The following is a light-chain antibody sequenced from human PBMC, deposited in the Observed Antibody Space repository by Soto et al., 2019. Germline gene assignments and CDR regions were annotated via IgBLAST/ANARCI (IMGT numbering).Light chain of an antibody. CDR3: SSYTSSSPLV. Sequence: QSVLTQPASLSGSPGQSITISCTGTISDVGGYNYVSWYQQHPGKAPKLMIYEVSNRPSGVSSRFSGSKSGNTASLTISGLQAEDEADYYCSSYTSSSPLVFGTGTKVTVL. V-gene: IGLV2-14*01. J-gene: IGLJ1*01. CDR1: ISDVGGYNY. CDR2: EVS.